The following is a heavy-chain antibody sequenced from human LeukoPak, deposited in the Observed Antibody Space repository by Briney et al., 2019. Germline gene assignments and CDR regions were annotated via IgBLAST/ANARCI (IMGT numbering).Heavy chain of an antibody. CDR1: GDFISSYY. D-gene: IGHD1-26*01. V-gene: IGHV4-59*01. CDR2: ISYSGNT. CDR3: ARVGRGDHTWGSYSFDY. J-gene: IGHJ4*02. Sequence: PSETLSLTCTVSGDFISSYYWSWIRQPPGKGLEWIGYISYSGNTNHNPSLKNRVTIPIDTSNNHFSLRLTSVTAADTAVYYCARVGRGDHTWGSYSFDYWGRGTLVTVSS.